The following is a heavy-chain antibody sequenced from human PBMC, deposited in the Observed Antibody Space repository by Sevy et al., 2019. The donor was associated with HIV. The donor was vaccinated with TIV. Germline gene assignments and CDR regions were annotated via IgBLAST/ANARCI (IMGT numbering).Heavy chain of an antibody. Sequence: ASVKVSCKASGGTFSSYAISWVRQAPGQGLEWMGGIIPIFGTANYAQKFQGRVTITADKSTSTAYMELSSLRSEDTAVYYCARDRGSGSYGGGFDYWGQGTLVTVPS. J-gene: IGHJ4*02. V-gene: IGHV1-69*06. D-gene: IGHD1-26*01. CDR2: IIPIFGTA. CDR3: ARDRGSGSYGGGFDY. CDR1: GGTFSSYA.